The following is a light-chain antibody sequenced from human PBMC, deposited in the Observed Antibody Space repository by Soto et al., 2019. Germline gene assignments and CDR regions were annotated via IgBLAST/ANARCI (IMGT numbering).Light chain of an antibody. CDR3: ISYTGSSTSYV. CDR1: RSDIGSYNY. J-gene: IGLJ1*01. V-gene: IGLV2-14*01. Sequence: QSVLTQPASVSGSPGQPITISCSGTRSDIGSYNYVAWYQQFPGKTPKILIYGVSNRPSGVSSRFSGSKSGNTASLTISGLQAEDEADYYCISYTGSSTSYVFGSGTKVTV. CDR2: GVS.